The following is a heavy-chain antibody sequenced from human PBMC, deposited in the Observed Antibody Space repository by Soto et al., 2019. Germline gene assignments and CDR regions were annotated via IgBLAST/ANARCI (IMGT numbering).Heavy chain of an antibody. CDR2: IFYSGST. J-gene: IGHJ3*02. D-gene: IGHD1-26*01. V-gene: IGHV4-59*01. CDR1: CGSISRFY. Sequence: SDTLSLTCTVSCGSISRFYWSWIRQPPGRGLEWIGYIFYSGSTNYNPSLKSRVTISVDTSKNQFSLKLNSVTAADTAVYYCAGEWDSQPLASDMWGQGTMVTVSS. CDR3: AGEWDSQPLASDM.